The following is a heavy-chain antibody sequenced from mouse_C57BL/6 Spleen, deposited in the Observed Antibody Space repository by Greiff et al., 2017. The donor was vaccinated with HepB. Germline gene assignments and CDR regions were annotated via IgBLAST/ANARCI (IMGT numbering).Heavy chain of an antibody. J-gene: IGHJ4*01. CDR2: ISSGGSYT. D-gene: IGHD1-1*02. V-gene: IGHV5-6*02. Sequence: EVMLVESGGDLVKPGGSLKLSCAASGFTFSSYGMSWVRQTPDKRLEWVATISSGGSYTYYPDSVKGRFTIYRDNAKNTLYLQMSSLKSEDTAMYYCARGGSYMDYWGQGTSVTVSS. CDR3: ARGGSYMDY. CDR1: GFTFSSYG.